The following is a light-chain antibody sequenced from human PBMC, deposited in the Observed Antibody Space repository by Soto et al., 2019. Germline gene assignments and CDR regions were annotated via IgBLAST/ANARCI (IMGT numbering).Light chain of an antibody. CDR3: SSYGGSSSFVL. CDR2: DVT. Sequence: QPVLTQPASVSGSPGQSITISCTGISSDVGGYNYVSWYQQHPGKAPKLMIYDVTNRPSGGSNRFSGSKSGSTASLTISGLQTEDEADYYCSSYGGSSSFVLFGGGTKLTVL. V-gene: IGLV2-14*03. CDR1: SSDVGGYNY. J-gene: IGLJ2*01.